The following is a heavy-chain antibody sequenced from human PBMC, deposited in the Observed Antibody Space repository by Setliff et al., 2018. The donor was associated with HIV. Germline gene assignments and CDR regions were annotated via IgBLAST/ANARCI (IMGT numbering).Heavy chain of an antibody. V-gene: IGHV3-30*02. J-gene: IGHJ4*02. Sequence: GSLRLSCAASGFTFSSYGMHWVRQAPGKGLEWVAFIWYNGGKTYYADSVQGRFTISRDTPNHMVYLQMNSLRAEDTAVYYCAKIQNPQGYYYDSSGYYPHPGSPDYWGQGTLVTVSS. CDR3: AKIQNPQGYYYDSSGYYPHPGSPDY. D-gene: IGHD3-22*01. CDR1: GFTFSSYG. CDR2: IWYNGGKT.